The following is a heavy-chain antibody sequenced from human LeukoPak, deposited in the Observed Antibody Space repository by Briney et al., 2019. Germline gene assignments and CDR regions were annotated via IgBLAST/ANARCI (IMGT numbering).Heavy chain of an antibody. CDR1: GFTFSSYW. Sequence: HPGGSLRLSCAASGFTFSSYWMSWVRQAPGKGLEWVANINQDGSEKYYVDSVKGRFTISRDNAKNSLYLQMNSLRAEDTAVYYCARWFTYYYDSSGYFFDYWGQGTLFTVSS. D-gene: IGHD3-22*01. CDR2: INQDGSEK. V-gene: IGHV3-7*01. CDR3: ARWFTYYYDSSGYFFDY. J-gene: IGHJ4*02.